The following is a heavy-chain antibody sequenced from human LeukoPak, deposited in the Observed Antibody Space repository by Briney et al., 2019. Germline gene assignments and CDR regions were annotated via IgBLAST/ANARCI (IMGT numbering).Heavy chain of an antibody. V-gene: IGHV1-69*13. CDR1: GYAFTEYA. J-gene: IGHJ4*02. CDR3: ARVFSSGSYYID. Sequence: ASVKVSCKASGYAFTEYAMNWVRQAPGQGLEWMGGIIPIFGTANYAQKFQGRVTITADESTSTAYMELSSLRSEDTAVYYCARVFSSGSYYIDWGQGTLVTVSS. D-gene: IGHD3-10*01. CDR2: IIPIFGTA.